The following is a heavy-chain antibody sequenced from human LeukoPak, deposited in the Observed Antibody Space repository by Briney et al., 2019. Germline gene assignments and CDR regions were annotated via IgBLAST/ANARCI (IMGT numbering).Heavy chain of an antibody. D-gene: IGHD3-9*01. CDR1: GGSFSGYY. Sequence: SETLSLTCAVYGGSFSGYYWSWIRQPPGKGLEWIGEINHSGSTNYNPSLKSRVTISVDTSKNQFSLKLSSVTAADTAVYYCARRHALRYFDWFADYWGQGTLVTVSS. CDR2: INHSGST. J-gene: IGHJ4*02. CDR3: ARRHALRYFDWFADY. V-gene: IGHV4-34*01.